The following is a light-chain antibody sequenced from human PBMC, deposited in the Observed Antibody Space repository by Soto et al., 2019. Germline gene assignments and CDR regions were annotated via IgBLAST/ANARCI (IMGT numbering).Light chain of an antibody. Sequence: EIVMTQSPATLSVSPGDRATLSCRASQSVTSNLAWYQQRPGQTPRLLIYSTSTRATGIPARFSGSGSGTDFTLTISSLQSEDFAIYYCQQYNDWPPGTFGQGTKVEIQ. CDR2: STS. CDR1: QSVTSN. CDR3: QQYNDWPPGT. V-gene: IGKV3-15*01. J-gene: IGKJ1*01.